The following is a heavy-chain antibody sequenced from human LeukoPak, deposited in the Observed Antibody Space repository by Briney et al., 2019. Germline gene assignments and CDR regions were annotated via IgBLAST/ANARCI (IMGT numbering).Heavy chain of an antibody. V-gene: IGHV3-33*01. CDR1: GLTFRNYG. CDR3: ARALGSTDDC. J-gene: IGHJ4*02. Sequence: PGGSLRLSCAASGLTFRNYGMHWVRQAPGKGLEWVAVIWYDGKKEHYADSVKGRFTISRDNSKNTLDLQMNSLRAEDTAVYYCARALGSTDDCWGQGTLVTVPS. D-gene: IGHD1-1*01. CDR2: IWYDGKKE.